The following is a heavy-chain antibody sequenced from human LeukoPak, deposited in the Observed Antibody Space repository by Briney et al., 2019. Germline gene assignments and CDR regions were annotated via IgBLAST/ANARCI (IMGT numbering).Heavy chain of an antibody. CDR3: ARERGGSAFDI. J-gene: IGHJ3*02. V-gene: IGHV3-7*01. Sequence: SCKVSGYTLTELSMHWVRQAPGKGLEWVANIKQDGSEKYYVDSVKGRFTISRDNAKNSLYLQMNSLRAEDTAVYYCARERGGSAFDIWGQGTMVTVSS. CDR2: IKQDGSEK. D-gene: IGHD3-10*01. CDR1: GYTLTELS.